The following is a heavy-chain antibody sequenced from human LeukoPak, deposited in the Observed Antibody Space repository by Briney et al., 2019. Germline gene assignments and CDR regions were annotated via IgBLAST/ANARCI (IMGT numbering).Heavy chain of an antibody. CDR1: GGTFSSYA. D-gene: IGHD4-23*01. CDR3: AREDYGGNHFDY. CDR2: IIPIFGTA. V-gene: IGHV1-69*13. Sequence: GASVKVSCKASGGTFSSYAISWVRQAPGQGLEWMGGIIPIFGTANYAQKFQGRVTITADESTSTAYMELSSLRSEDTAVYYCAREDYGGNHFDYWGQVTLVTVSS. J-gene: IGHJ4*02.